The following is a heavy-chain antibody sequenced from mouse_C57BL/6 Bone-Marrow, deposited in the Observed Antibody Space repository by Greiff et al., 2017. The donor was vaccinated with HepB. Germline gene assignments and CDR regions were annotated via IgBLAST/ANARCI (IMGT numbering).Heavy chain of an antibody. V-gene: IGHV5-4*01. Sequence: EVQGVESGGGLVKPGGSLKLSCAASGFTFSSYAMSWVRQTPEKRLEWVATISDGGSYTYYPDNVKGRFTISRDNAKNNLYLQMSHLKSEDTAMYYCARSFYYYGSSYWYFDVWGTGTTVTVSS. J-gene: IGHJ1*03. CDR3: ARSFYYYGSSYWYFDV. CDR1: GFTFSSYA. CDR2: ISDGGSYT. D-gene: IGHD1-1*01.